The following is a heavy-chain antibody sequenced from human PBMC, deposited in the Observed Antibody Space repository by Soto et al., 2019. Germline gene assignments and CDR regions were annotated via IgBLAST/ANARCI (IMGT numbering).Heavy chain of an antibody. CDR1: GFTFDDYA. V-gene: IGHV3-9*01. CDR2: ISWNSGSI. J-gene: IGHJ4*02. Sequence: GGSLRLSCAASGFTFDDYAMHWVRQAPGKGLEWVSGISWNSGSIGYADSVKGRFTISRDNAKNSLYLQMNSLRAEDTALYYCAKGLYCSGGSWYTPLTGYFDYWGQGILVTLSS. CDR3: AKGLYCSGGSWYTPLTGYFDY. D-gene: IGHD2-15*01.